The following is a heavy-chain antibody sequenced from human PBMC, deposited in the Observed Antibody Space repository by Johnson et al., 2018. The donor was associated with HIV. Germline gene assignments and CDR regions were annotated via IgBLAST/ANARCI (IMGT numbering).Heavy chain of an antibody. V-gene: IGHV3-74*02. Sequence: VQLVESWGGLVKPGGSLRLSCAASGFTFSNAWMSWVRQAPGKGLVWVSRMNGDGKSTTYADSVQGRFTISRDNAKNTLYLQMNSLRAEDTAVYYCASLGGPTVTANDAFDIWGQGTMVTVSS. D-gene: IGHD4-17*01. CDR2: MNGDGKST. CDR1: GFTFSNAW. CDR3: ASLGGPTVTANDAFDI. J-gene: IGHJ3*02.